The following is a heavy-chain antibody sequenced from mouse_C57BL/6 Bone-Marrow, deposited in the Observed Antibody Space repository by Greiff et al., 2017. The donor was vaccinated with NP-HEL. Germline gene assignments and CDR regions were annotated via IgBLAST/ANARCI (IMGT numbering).Heavy chain of an antibody. CDR2: IRLKSDNYAT. CDR3: TEFYYTYYFDY. D-gene: IGHD1-1*01. V-gene: IGHV6-3*01. J-gene: IGHJ2*01. CDR1: GFTFSNYW. Sequence: EVKVEESGGGLVQPGGSMKLSCVASGFTFSNYWMNWVRQSPEKGLEWVAQIRLKSDNYATHYAESVKGRFTISRDDSKSSVYLQMNNLRAEDTGIYYCTEFYYTYYFDYWGQGTTLTVSS.